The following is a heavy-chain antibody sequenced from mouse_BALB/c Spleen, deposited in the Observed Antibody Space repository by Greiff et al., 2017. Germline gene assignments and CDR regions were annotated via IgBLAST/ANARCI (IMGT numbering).Heavy chain of an antibody. V-gene: IGHV5-6*01. D-gene: IGHD4-1*01. J-gene: IGHJ2*01. CDR1: GFTFSSYG. Sequence: EVKLMESGGDLVKPGGSLKLSCAASGFTFSSYGMSWVRQTPDKRLEWVATISSGGSYTYYPDSVKGRFTISRDNAKNTLYLQMSSLKSEDTAMYYCARETGTEGYYFDYWGQGTTLTVSS. CDR2: ISSGGSYT. CDR3: ARETGTEGYYFDY.